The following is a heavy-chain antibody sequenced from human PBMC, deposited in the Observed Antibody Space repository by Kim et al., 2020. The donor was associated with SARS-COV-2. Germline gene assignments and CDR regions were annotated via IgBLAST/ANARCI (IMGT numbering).Heavy chain of an antibody. V-gene: IGHV4-59*08. Sequence: SETLSLTCTVSGGSISSYYWSWIRQPPGKELEWIGYIYYSGSTNYNHSLKSRVTISVNTSKNQFSLTLSSVTAADTAVYYCARRSLCGYDYRYFDLWGRGTLVTVSS. CDR2: IYYSGST. CDR1: GGSISSYY. CDR3: ARRSLCGYDYRYFDL. D-gene: IGHD5-12*01. J-gene: IGHJ2*01.